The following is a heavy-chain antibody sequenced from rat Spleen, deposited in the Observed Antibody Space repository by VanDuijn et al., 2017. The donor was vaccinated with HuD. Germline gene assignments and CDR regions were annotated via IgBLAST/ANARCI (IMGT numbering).Heavy chain of an antibody. CDR2: ISTGGGNT. CDR1: GFTFSNYY. D-gene: IGHD3-4*01. Sequence: EVQLVESDGGLVQPGRSMKLSCAASGFTFSNYYMAWVRQAPTKGLEWVASISTGGGNTYYRDSVKGRFTISRDNAKGTIYLQMASRRSEDTATYYCARQCNHGGSCYWSFDFWGPGTLVTVSS. V-gene: IGHV5-25*01. J-gene: IGHJ1*01. CDR3: ARQCNHGGSCYWSFDF.